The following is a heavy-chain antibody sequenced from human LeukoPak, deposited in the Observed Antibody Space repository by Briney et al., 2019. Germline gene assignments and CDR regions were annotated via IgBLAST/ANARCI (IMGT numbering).Heavy chain of an antibody. V-gene: IGHV3-21*04. D-gene: IGHD4-17*01. CDR1: EFTFSNYN. CDR2: ITSSSTYV. CDR3: AKVSPRDYVSGRPYYYYYMDV. Sequence: KPGESLRLSCEASEFTFSNYNMNWVRQAPGQRLEWVSSITSSSTYVFYADSVKGRFTISRDNAQNSLYLQMNSLRAEDTAVYYCAKVSPRDYVSGRPYYYYYMDVWGKGTTVTISS. J-gene: IGHJ6*03.